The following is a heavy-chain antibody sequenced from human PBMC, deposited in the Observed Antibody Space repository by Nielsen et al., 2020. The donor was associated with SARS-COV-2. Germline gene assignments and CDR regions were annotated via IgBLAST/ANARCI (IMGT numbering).Heavy chain of an antibody. V-gene: IGHV4-59*01. CDR2: IYYSGST. D-gene: IGHD6-13*01. CDR1: GGSISSYY. Sequence: GSLRLSCTVSGGSISSYYWSWIRQPPGKGLEWIGYIYYSGSTNYNPSLKSRVTISVDTSKNQFSPKLSSVTAADTAVYYCARDQVGYDVAYWGQGTLVTVSS. CDR3: ARDQVGYDVAY. J-gene: IGHJ4*02.